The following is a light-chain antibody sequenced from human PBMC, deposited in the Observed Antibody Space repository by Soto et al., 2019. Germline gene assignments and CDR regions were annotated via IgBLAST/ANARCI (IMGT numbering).Light chain of an antibody. CDR3: QDYDNSPFT. Sequence: THSPTIPTNYPAENDTLYCRARQSLSTTVAWYHQRSGQAPRLLIYSASGRATGVPARFSGSGSGTDFTLTIDSLEPEDFGVYYCQDYDNSPFTFGHGTKVDNK. J-gene: IGKJ3*01. CDR2: SAS. V-gene: IGKV3-15*01. CDR1: QSLSTT.